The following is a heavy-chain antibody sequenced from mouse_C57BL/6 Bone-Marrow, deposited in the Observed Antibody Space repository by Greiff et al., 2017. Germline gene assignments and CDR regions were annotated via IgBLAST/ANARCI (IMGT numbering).Heavy chain of an antibody. D-gene: IGHD3-2*02. CDR3: ARGDSSGSWFAY. Sequence: VQLQQSGAELARPGASVKLSCKASGYTFTSYGISWVTQRTGQGLEWIGEIYPRSGNTYYNEKFKGKATLTADKSSSTAYMELRSLTSEDSAVYVCARGDSSGSWFAYWGQGTLVTVSA. J-gene: IGHJ3*01. CDR2: IYPRSGNT. V-gene: IGHV1-81*01. CDR1: GYTFTSYG.